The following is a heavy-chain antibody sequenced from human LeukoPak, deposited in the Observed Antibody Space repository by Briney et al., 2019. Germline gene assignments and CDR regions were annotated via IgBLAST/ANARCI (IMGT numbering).Heavy chain of an antibody. CDR1: GSTFKSYA. V-gene: IGHV3-23*01. CDR2: IGGGGDKV. D-gene: IGHD3-3*01. J-gene: IGHJ5*02. CDR3: AKVSSGEHTFWSDFSQDKWFDP. Sequence: GGSLRLSCAASGSTFKSYAMTWVRQAPGKGLEWVSAIGGGGDKVFYADSVKGRFTISRDNSKQTLYLQMNSLGAADTAVYYCAKVSSGEHTFWSDFSQDKWFDPWGWEPWSPSPQ.